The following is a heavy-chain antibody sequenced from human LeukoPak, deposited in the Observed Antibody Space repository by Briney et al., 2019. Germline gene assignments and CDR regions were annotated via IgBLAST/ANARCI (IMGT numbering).Heavy chain of an antibody. D-gene: IGHD4-17*01. J-gene: IGHJ4*02. Sequence: PGRSLRLSCAASGFSFSSYAMHWVRQAPGKGLEWVAVIWYDGSNQYYADSVRGRFTISRDNSKNTLHPQMNSLRAEDTAAYYCVKSGPDFGDLPSEYYFDFWGQGTLVTVSS. V-gene: IGHV3-33*06. CDR2: IWYDGSNQ. CDR1: GFSFSSYA. CDR3: VKSGPDFGDLPSEYYFDF.